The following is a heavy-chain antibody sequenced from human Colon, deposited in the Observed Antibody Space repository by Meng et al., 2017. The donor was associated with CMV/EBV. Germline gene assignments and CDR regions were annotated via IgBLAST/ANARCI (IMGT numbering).Heavy chain of an antibody. J-gene: IGHJ4*02. CDR3: ASVNFDYYYFYY. V-gene: IGHV3-48*03. CDR1: GFTFSRHE. D-gene: IGHD2/OR15-2a*01. Sequence: GESLKISCTASGFTFSRHEMTWVRQAPGKGLEWVSYVSGSGGTTHYADSVKGRFTISRDNADNSLYLQMNNLRAEDTGVYYCASVNFDYYYFYYWGQGTLVTVSS. CDR2: VSGSGGTT.